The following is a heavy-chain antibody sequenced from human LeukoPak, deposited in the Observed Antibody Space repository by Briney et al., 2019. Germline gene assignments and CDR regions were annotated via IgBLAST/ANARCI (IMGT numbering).Heavy chain of an antibody. D-gene: IGHD3-10*01. V-gene: IGHV1-46*01. CDR3: ARDKERASLWFGESQDY. CDR2: INPSGGST. Sequence: ASVKVSCKASGYTFTSYYMHWVRQAPGQGLEWMGIINPSGGSTSYAQKFQGRVTMTRDMSTSTVYMELSSLRSEDTAVYYCARDKERASLWFGESQDYWGQGTLVTVSS. J-gene: IGHJ4*02. CDR1: GYTFTSYY.